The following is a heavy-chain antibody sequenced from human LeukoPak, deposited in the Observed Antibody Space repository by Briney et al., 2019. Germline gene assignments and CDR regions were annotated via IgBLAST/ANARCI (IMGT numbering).Heavy chain of an antibody. CDR3: AKDINIRFLEWSPDAFDI. CDR1: GFTFSSYG. CDR2: IWYDGSNK. Sequence: GGSLRLSCAASGFTFSSYGMHWVRQAPGKGLEWVAVIWYDGSNKYYADSVKGRFTISRDNAKNSLYLQMNSLRAEDTALYYCAKDINIRFLEWSPDAFDIWGQGTMVTVSS. J-gene: IGHJ3*02. V-gene: IGHV3-33*03. D-gene: IGHD3-3*01.